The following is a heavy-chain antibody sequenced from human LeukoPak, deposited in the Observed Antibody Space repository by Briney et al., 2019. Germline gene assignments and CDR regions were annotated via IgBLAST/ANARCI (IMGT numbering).Heavy chain of an antibody. Sequence: SETLSLTCTVSGGSVSSGSYHWSWIRQPPGKGLEWIGYIYYSGSTNYNPSLKSRVTISVDTSKNQFSLKLSSVTAADTAVYYCARDSGYYSWFDPWGQGTLVTVSS. CDR3: ARDSGYYSWFDP. CDR2: IYYSGST. D-gene: IGHD3-22*01. CDR1: GGSVSSGSYH. J-gene: IGHJ5*02. V-gene: IGHV4-61*01.